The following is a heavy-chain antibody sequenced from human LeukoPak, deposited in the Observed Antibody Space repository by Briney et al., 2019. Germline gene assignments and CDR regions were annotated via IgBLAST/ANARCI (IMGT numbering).Heavy chain of an antibody. CDR1: GFIFSNYA. CDR3: AKAPPYTKYFDY. D-gene: IGHD1-1*01. J-gene: IGHJ4*02. V-gene: IGHV3-23*01. Sequence: GGSLRLSCAGSGFIFSNYAMSWVRQAPGQGLEWVSTISNSGDATFYANAVKGRFTIYRDNSKNTLYLQMYSLRAEDTAIYYCAKAPPYTKYFDYWGQGTLLTVSS. CDR2: ISNSGDAT.